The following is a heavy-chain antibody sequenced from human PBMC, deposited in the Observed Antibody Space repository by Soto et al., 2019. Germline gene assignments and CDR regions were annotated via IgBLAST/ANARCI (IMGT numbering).Heavy chain of an antibody. J-gene: IGHJ4*02. CDR2: IHYRGST. D-gene: IGHD5-12*01. Sequence: SETLSLTCTVSGGSISSSSYFWDWIRQPPGKGLEWIGNIHYRGSTYYNASLTSRVTISVDTSKNQFSLKLSYVTAADSAVYSCARGIGYYFDSWGQGFRVTVSS. CDR3: ARGIGYYFDS. CDR1: GGSISSSSYF. V-gene: IGHV4-39*01.